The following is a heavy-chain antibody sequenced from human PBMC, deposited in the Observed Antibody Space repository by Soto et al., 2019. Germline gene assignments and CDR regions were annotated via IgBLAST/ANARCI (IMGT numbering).Heavy chain of an antibody. CDR1: GFTFSSCA. D-gene: IGHD4-4*01. V-gene: IGHV3-30-3*01. CDR3: ARDSGMTTVTTSFYYGMDV. CDR2: ISTDGSKK. J-gene: IGHJ6*02. Sequence: GGSLRLSCAASGFTFSSCAMHWVRQAPGKGLEWVGVISTDGSKKHYADSVRGRLSISRDNSKNTLFLQMNSLTTEDTAVYFWARDSGMTTVTTSFYYGMDVWGQGTTVTVSS.